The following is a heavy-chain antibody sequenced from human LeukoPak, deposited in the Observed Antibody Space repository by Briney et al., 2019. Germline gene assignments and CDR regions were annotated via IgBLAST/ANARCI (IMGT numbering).Heavy chain of an antibody. CDR2: IDDSGST. J-gene: IGHJ4*02. V-gene: IGHV4-39*01. D-gene: IGHD3-22*01. CDR1: GGSVSSSSYF. CDR3: ARLGPRNSSGYYYY. Sequence: SETLSLTCTVSGGSVSSSSYFWGWIRQPPGKGLDWIGSIDDSGSTYYNPSLKSRVTISVDTSENQFSLRLSSVTAADTAVYYCARLGPRNSSGYYYYWGQGTLVTVSS.